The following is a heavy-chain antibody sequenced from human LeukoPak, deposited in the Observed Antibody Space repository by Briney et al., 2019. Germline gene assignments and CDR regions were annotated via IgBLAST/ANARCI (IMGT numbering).Heavy chain of an antibody. Sequence: SETLSLSCAVYGGSFSGYQWTWVRQSPGMGLEWIGEINPSGRTNYNPSLKSRVTISVDTSKNQFSLRLSSGTAADTAIYYCARALTFPDFYYYMDVWGEGTTVTVSS. D-gene: IGHD2/OR15-2a*01. CDR1: GGSFSGYQ. CDR2: INPSGRT. V-gene: IGHV4-34*01. J-gene: IGHJ6*03. CDR3: ARALTFPDFYYYMDV.